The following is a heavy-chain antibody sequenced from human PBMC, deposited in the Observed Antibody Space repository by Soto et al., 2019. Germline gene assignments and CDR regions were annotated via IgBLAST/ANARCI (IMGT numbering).Heavy chain of an antibody. Sequence: PGGSLRLSCAASGFTFSSYAMSWVRQAPGKGLEWVSAISGSGGSTYYADSVKGRFTISRDNSKNTLYLQMNSLRAEDTAVYYCAKEGNGYYDFWSGYHDAFDIWGQGTMVTVSS. CDR1: GFTFSSYA. CDR2: ISGSGGST. V-gene: IGHV3-23*01. CDR3: AKEGNGYYDFWSGYHDAFDI. D-gene: IGHD3-3*01. J-gene: IGHJ3*02.